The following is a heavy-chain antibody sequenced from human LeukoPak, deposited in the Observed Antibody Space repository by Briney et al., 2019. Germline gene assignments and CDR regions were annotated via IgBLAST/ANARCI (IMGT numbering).Heavy chain of an antibody. CDR3: ARVVGDYYYAMDV. CDR1: GFTFSSYA. J-gene: IGHJ6*02. V-gene: IGHV3-23*01. CDR2: ISGSGGST. Sequence: PGGSLRLSCAASGFTFSSYAMSWVRQAPGKGLEWVSAISGSGGSTYYADSVKGRFTISRDNSKNTLYLQMNSLRAEDTAVYYCARVVGDYYYAMDVWGQGTTVTVSS. D-gene: IGHD3-16*01.